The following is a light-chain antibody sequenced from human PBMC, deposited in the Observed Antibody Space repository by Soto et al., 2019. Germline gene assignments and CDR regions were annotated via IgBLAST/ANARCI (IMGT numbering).Light chain of an antibody. Sequence: DIPMTQSPSTLSASVGDRVTITCRASQSISSWLAWYQQKPGKAPKVLIYDAYSLESGVPSRFSGSGSGTEFTLTISSLQPDDFATYYCQQYNNYPLTFGQGTKVETK. CDR1: QSISSW. J-gene: IGKJ1*01. CDR2: DAY. CDR3: QQYNNYPLT. V-gene: IGKV1-5*01.